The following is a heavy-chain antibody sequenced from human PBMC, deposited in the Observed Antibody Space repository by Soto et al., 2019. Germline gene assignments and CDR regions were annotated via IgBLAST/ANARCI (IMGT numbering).Heavy chain of an antibody. J-gene: IGHJ4*02. CDR2: MYYSGST. V-gene: IGHV4-59*08. CDR3: ARHPLGCSSSTCYRLFDF. D-gene: IGHD2-2*01. CDR1: GVSINSYY. Sequence: KPSETLSLTCTVAGVSINSYYWSWIRQSPGKGLEWIGYMYYSGSTNYNPSLKSRVTMSVDTSKNQISLNLSSVTAADTAVYYCARHPLGCSSSTCYRLFDFWGQGTLVTGSS.